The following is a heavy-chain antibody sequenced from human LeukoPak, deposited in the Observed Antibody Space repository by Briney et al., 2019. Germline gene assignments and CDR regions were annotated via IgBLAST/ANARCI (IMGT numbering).Heavy chain of an antibody. CDR3: ARDQRYYGSGSYYKPSAYYYYYMDV. D-gene: IGHD3-10*01. CDR2: IYTSGST. V-gene: IGHV4-4*07. J-gene: IGHJ6*03. Sequence: SETLSPTCTVSGGSISSYYWSWIRQPAGQGLEWIGRIYTSGSTNYNPSLKSRVTMSVDTPKNQFSLKLSSVTAADTAVYYCARDQRYYGSGSYYKPSAYYYYYMDVWGKGTTVTVSS. CDR1: GGSISSYY.